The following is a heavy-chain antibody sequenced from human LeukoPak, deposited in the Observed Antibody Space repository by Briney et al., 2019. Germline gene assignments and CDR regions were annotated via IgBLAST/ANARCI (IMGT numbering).Heavy chain of an antibody. V-gene: IGHV3-23*01. CDR1: GFTLSSYE. CDR3: ARGGYCNSTTCYFNDWFDP. D-gene: IGHD2-2*01. CDR2: IDYSGGST. J-gene: IGHJ5*02. Sequence: GGSLRLSCTVSGFTLSSYEMSWIRQAPGKGLEWVSSIDYSGGSTYYADSVKGRFTISRDNSKNTLYLQMNSLRAEDTAVYYCARGGYCNSTTCYFNDWFDPWGQGTLVTVSS.